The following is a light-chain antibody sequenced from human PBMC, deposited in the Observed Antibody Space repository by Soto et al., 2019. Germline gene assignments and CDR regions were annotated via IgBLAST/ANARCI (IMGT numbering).Light chain of an antibody. CDR1: ETVRSN. J-gene: IGKJ5*01. Sequence: MIMTQSPATLSVSPGERSTLSCRASETVRSNLAWYQQKPGQAPRLLIYAASTRATGIPARFSGSGSGTDFTLTITSLEPEDFAVYYCQHRRVWPVSFGQGTRPEIK. CDR2: AAS. V-gene: IGKV3-11*01. CDR3: QHRRVWPVS.